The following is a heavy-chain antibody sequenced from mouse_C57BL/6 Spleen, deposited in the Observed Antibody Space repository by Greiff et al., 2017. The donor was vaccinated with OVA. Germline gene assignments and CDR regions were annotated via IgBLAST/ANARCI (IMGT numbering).Heavy chain of an antibody. V-gene: IGHV5-17*01. D-gene: IGHD1-1*01. CDR3: ARNYGSEGFAY. J-gene: IGHJ3*01. CDR1: GFTFSDYG. Sequence: EVKVEESGGGLVKPGGSLKLSCAASGFTFSDYGMHWVRQAPEKGLEWVAYISSGSSTIYYADTVKGRFTISRDNAKNTLFLQMTSLRSEDTAMYYCARNYGSEGFAYWGQGTLVTVSA. CDR2: ISSGSSTI.